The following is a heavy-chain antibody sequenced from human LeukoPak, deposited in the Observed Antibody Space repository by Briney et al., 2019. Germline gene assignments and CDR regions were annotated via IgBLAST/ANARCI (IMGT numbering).Heavy chain of an antibody. CDR3: AKMYLASTAASGMDV. Sequence: PGGSLRLSCAASGFTFSSYGMHWVRQAPGKGLEWVAFIRYDGSNKYYADSVKGRFTISRDNSKNTLDLQMNSLRAEDTALYYCAKMYLASTAASGMDVWGQGTTVTVSS. V-gene: IGHV3-30*02. CDR2: IRYDGSNK. J-gene: IGHJ6*02. CDR1: GFTFSSYG. D-gene: IGHD6-13*01.